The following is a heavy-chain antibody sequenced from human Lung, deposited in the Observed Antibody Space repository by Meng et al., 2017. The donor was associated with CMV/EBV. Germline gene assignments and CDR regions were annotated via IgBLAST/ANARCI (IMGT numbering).Heavy chain of an antibody. CDR2: IYYSGST. Sequence: ESLKISCTVSGGSISSSSYYWGWIRQPPGKGLEWIGSIYYSGSTYYNPSLKSRVTISVDTSKNQFSLKLSSVTAADTAVYYCASPREGVRAFDIWGQGTXVNVSS. V-gene: IGHV4-39*01. J-gene: IGHJ3*02. CDR1: GGSISSSSYY. CDR3: ASPREGVRAFDI. D-gene: IGHD1-1*01.